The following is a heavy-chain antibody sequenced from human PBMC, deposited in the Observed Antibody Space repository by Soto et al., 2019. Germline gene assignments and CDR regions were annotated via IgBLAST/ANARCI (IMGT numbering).Heavy chain of an antibody. CDR2: ISYDGSNK. D-gene: IGHD2-2*03. J-gene: IGHJ6*02. V-gene: IGHV3-30*18. CDR1: GFTFSSYG. Sequence: QVQLVESGGGVVQPGRSLRLSCAASGFTFSSYGMHWVRQAPGKGLEWGAVISYDGSNKYYADSVKGRFTISRDNSKNTLYLQMNSLRAEDTAVYYCAKDLDIVVVPAAPVSYYYGMDVRGQGTTVTVSS. CDR3: AKDLDIVVVPAAPVSYYYGMDV.